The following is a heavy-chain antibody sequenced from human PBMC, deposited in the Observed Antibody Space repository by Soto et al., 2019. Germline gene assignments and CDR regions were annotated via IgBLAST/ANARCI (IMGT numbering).Heavy chain of an antibody. Sequence: SETLSLTCTVSGGSISGYYWGWIRQPPGKGLEWIGSIYYRGNTYYNPSLKTRVTISLDKSKSQFSLKLNSVTAADSAVYFCARLEGLATISYYFDYWRPGTLVTVSS. CDR2: IYYRGNT. D-gene: IGHD3-9*01. CDR3: ARLEGLATISYYFDY. J-gene: IGHJ4*02. CDR1: GGSISGYY. V-gene: IGHV4-39*01.